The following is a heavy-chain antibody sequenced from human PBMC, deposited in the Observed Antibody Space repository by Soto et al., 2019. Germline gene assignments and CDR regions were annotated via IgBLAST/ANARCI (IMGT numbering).Heavy chain of an antibody. CDR3: ARVSLKNYYGSGSYLFDY. V-gene: IGHV1-69*06. D-gene: IGHD3-10*01. Sequence: GASVKVSCKASGGTFSSYAISWVRQAPGQGLEWMGGIIPIFGTANYAQKFQGRVTITADKSTSTAYMELSSLRSEDTAVYYCARVSLKNYYGSGSYLFDYWGQGTLVTVSS. CDR2: IIPIFGTA. CDR1: GGTFSSYA. J-gene: IGHJ4*02.